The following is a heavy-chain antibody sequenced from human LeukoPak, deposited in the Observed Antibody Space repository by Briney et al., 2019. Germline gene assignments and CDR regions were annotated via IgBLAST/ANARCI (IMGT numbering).Heavy chain of an antibody. J-gene: IGHJ3*01. Sequence: SETLSLTCSVSGGSISGHYWNWIRQAPGKGLEWIGHIFTSGSPNYSPSLKSRVTFSRDTARSQIYLRMTSLSAAYTPISYCARSEEGRFYASAVYCEPFDLWGQGIMVIVSS. V-gene: IGHV4-4*07. CDR3: ARSEEGRFYASAVYCEPFDL. CDR1: GGSISGHY. CDR2: IFTSGSP. D-gene: IGHD2/OR15-2a*01.